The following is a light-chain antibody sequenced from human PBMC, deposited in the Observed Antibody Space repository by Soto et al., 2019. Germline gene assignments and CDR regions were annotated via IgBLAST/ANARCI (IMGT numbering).Light chain of an antibody. CDR1: SSDIGAGYR. CDR2: DNT. J-gene: IGLJ2*01. V-gene: IGLV1-40*01. CDR3: QSFDKYLSAVV. Sequence: QSVLTQPPSVSGAPGERVTISCTGSSSDIGAGYRVRWYQQVPGTAPKLLIYDNTNRPSGVSVRFSGSKSGTSASLAISRLQAEDEADYYCQSFDKYLSAVVFGGGTKLTVL.